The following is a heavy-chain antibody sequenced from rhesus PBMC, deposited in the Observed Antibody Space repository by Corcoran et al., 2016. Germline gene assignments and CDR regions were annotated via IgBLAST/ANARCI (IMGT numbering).Heavy chain of an antibody. V-gene: IGHV4S2*01. CDR2: IFGSAGSP. Sequence: QVQLQESGPGLVKASETLPLTCAVSGASISNTYWTWIRQAPGKGRAWSGRIFGSAGSPSDHPSLKTRVTSSIDTSKNQFSLNLNSVTAADTAVYYCARGLPWDGLQSWGQGVVVTVSS. CDR3: ARGLPWDGLQS. CDR1: GASISNTY. D-gene: IGHD1-44*01. J-gene: IGHJ6*01.